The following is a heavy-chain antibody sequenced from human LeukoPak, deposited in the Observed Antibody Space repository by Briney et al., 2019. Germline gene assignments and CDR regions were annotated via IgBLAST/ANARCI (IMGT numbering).Heavy chain of an antibody. CDR1: GGSISSYY. CDR2: IYTSGST. CDR3: ARDILATSIAAPYY. J-gene: IGHJ4*02. D-gene: IGHD6-13*01. Sequence: PSETLSLTCTVSGGSISSYYWGWIRQPAGKGLEWIGRIYTSGSTNYNPSLKSRVTMSVDTSKNQFSLRLSSVNAADTAVYYCARDILATSIAAPYYWGQGTLVTVSS. V-gene: IGHV4-4*07.